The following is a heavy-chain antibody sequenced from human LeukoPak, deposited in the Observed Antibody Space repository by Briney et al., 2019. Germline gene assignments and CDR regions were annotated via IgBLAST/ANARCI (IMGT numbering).Heavy chain of an antibody. CDR1: GYSFTNYW. CDR3: ARSGSLGTFDI. J-gene: IGHJ3*02. CDR2: IYPGDSDT. Sequence: GESLKISCKGSGYSFTNYWIGGVRQMPGKSLEWMGIIYPGDSDTRYSPSFQGQVTISADKAISTAYLQWSGLKASDTAIYYCARSGSLGTFDIWGQGTMVTVSS. V-gene: IGHV5-51*01. D-gene: IGHD1-26*01.